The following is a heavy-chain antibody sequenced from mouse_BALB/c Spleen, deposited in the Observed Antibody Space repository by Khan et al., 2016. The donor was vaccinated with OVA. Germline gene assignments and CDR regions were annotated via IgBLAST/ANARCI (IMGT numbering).Heavy chain of an antibody. J-gene: IGHJ3*01. D-gene: IGHD2-4*01. Sequence: VQLQESGPGLVQPSQSLSITCTVSGFSLNNYSVHWVRQSPGKGLEWLGVIWSAGSTDYNAAFISRLTISKDNSRSQVFFQMNSLQPNDTARYYWARRGYDYGRGALFAYWGQGTLVTVSA. CDR3: ARRGYDYGRGALFAY. CDR1: GFSLNNYS. V-gene: IGHV2-2*02. CDR2: IWSAGST.